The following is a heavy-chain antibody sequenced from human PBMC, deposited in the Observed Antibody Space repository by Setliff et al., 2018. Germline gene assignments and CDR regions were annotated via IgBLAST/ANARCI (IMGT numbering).Heavy chain of an antibody. D-gene: IGHD3-22*01. Sequence: ASVKVSCKASGYTFTSYGITWVRQAPGQGLEWMGWISAKNGDTNYAQKLQGRVTMTTDTSTSTAYMELRSLRSDDTAVYYCARGGGITFIVAPKSAGVDFWGLGALVTVSS. CDR2: ISAKNGDT. CDR3: ARGGGITFIVAPKSAGVDF. CDR1: GYTFTSYG. J-gene: IGHJ4*02. V-gene: IGHV1-18*01.